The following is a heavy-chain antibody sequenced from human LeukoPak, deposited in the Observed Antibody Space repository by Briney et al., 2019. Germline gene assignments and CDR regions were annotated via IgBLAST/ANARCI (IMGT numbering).Heavy chain of an antibody. Sequence: SETLSLTCTVSGGSISSYYWSWIRQPPGKGLEWIGYISTSGSTNSNPSLKSRVTISVDTSKNQFSLKLSSVTAADTAVYYCARETGSGSYDSILDYWGQGTLVTVSS. J-gene: IGHJ4*02. CDR3: ARETGSGSYDSILDY. CDR1: GGSISSYY. V-gene: IGHV4-4*09. D-gene: IGHD3-10*01. CDR2: ISTSGST.